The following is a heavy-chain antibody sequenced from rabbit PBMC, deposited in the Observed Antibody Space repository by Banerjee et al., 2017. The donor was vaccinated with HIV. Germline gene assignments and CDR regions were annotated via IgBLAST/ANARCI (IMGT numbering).Heavy chain of an antibody. J-gene: IGHJ4*01. V-gene: IGHV1S40*01. CDR3: ARASSGYYYFSL. D-gene: IGHD1-1*01. CDR1: GFDFSSNA. CDR2: IYGGSSGST. Sequence: QSLEESGGDLVKPGASLTLTCTASGFDFSSNAMCWVRQAPGKGLEWIGCIYGGSSGSTYYASWAKGRFTISKTSSTTVTLQMTSLTAADTATYFCARASSGYYYFSLWGQGTLVTVS.